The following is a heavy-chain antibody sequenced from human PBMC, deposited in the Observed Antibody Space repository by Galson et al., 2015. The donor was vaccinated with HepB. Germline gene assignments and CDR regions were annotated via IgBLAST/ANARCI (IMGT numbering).Heavy chain of an antibody. CDR3: ARGEWELLSVRYFDY. Sequence: QSGAEVKKPGESLKISCKGSGYSFTSYWIGWVRQMPGKGLEWMGIIYPGDSDTRYSPSFQGQVTISADNSISTAYLQWSSLKASDTAMYYCARGEWELLSVRYFDYWGQGTLVTVSS. CDR1: GYSFTSYW. J-gene: IGHJ4*02. D-gene: IGHD1-26*01. CDR2: IYPGDSDT. V-gene: IGHV5-51*03.